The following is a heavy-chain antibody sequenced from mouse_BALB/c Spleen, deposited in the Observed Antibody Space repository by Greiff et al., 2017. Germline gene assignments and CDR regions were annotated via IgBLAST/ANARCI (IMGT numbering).Heavy chain of an antibody. V-gene: IGHV2-6-4*01. J-gene: IGHJ3*01. CDR3: ARSDYDGAWFAY. CDR1: GFSLSRYS. D-gene: IGHD2-4*01. CDR2: IWGGGST. Sequence: VMLVESGPGLVAPSQSLSITCTVSGFSLSRYSVHWVRQPPGKGLEWLGMIWGGGSTDYNSALKSRLSISKDNSKSQVFLKMNSLQTDDTAMYYCARSDYDGAWFAYWGQGTLVTVSA.